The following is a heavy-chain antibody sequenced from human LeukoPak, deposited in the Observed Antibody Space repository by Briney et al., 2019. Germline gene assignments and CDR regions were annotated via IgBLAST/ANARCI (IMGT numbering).Heavy chain of an antibody. J-gene: IGHJ6*03. Sequence: HGESLKISCQGCGYDFSIYWLGWVRQMPGQGLEWMGIIYAGDSDARYSPSFEGQVTLSADTSTNTAYLQWNSLKSSDTGTYFAARAWNADYPQDYYYFDVWGKGTTVTVSS. V-gene: IGHV5-51*01. CDR3: ARAWNADYPQDYYYFDV. CDR2: IYAGDSDA. D-gene: IGHD4-17*01. CDR1: GYDFSIYW.